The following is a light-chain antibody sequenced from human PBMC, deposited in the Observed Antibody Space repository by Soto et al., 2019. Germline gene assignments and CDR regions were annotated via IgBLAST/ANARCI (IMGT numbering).Light chain of an antibody. CDR2: TNN. CDR3: QSYDNSLTHLD. Sequence: QSVLTQPPSVSGTPGQGVTISCSGSTSNIGNNYVFWYQQVPGTAPKLLIHTNNRRPSGVPDRFSASKSGTSASLAITGLQAEDEADYYCQSYDNSLTHLDFGTGTKV. V-gene: IGLV1-47*02. CDR1: TSNIGNNY. J-gene: IGLJ1*01.